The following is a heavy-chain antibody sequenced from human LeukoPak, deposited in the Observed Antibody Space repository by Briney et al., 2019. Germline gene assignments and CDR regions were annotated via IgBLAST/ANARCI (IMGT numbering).Heavy chain of an antibody. J-gene: IGHJ4*02. CDR1: GFTFSNAW. Sequence: GGSLRLSCAASGFTFSNAWMSWVRQAPGKGLEWVCRIKSKTDCGTPDYAAPVKGRFTISRDDSKNTLYLQMNSLKTEDTAVYYCTTDLEYSSKCDYWGQGTLVTVSS. D-gene: IGHD6-6*01. CDR2: IKSKTDCGTP. CDR3: TTDLEYSSKCDY. V-gene: IGHV3-15*01.